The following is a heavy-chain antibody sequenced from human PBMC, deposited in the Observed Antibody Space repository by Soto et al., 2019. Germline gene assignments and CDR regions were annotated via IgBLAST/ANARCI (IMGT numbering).Heavy chain of an antibody. CDR3: ASQPPLRYFDWLQTPTHSLFDP. Sequence: SETLSRTCTVSGGSVSSSSYYWGWIRQPPGKGLEWIGSIYYSGSTYYNPSLKSRVTISVDTSKNQFSLKLSSVTAADTAVYYCASQPPLRYFDWLQTPTHSLFDPWGQG. J-gene: IGHJ5*02. D-gene: IGHD3-9*01. CDR2: IYYSGST. V-gene: IGHV4-39*01. CDR1: GGSVSSSSYY.